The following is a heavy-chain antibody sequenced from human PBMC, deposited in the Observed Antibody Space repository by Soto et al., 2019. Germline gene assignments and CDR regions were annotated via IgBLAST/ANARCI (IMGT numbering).Heavy chain of an antibody. CDR3: AKRGLGYCSTTSCRGRWFDP. D-gene: IGHD2-2*01. V-gene: IGHV3-23*01. Sequence: EVQLLESGGGLVQPGGSLRLSCAASGFTFSNYAMSWVRQAPGKGLEWVSAISGSGDSTYYADSVKGRFTISRDNSKNTLYLQMTSLRAEDTAVYYCAKRGLGYCSTTSCRGRWFDPWGQGTLVTVSS. CDR1: GFTFSNYA. CDR2: ISGSGDST. J-gene: IGHJ5*02.